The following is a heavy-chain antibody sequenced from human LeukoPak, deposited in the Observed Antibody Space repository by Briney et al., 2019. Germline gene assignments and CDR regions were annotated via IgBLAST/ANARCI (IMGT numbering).Heavy chain of an antibody. J-gene: IGHJ4*02. CDR1: GGSISSYY. V-gene: IGHV4-59*01. Sequence: SETLSLTCTVSGGSISSYYWSWIRQPPGKGLEWIGYIYYSGSTNYNPSLKSRVTISVDTSKNQFSLKLSSVTAADTAVYYCARGCGYYYVGGNYFDYWGQGTLVTVSS. D-gene: IGHD3-22*01. CDR2: IYYSGST. CDR3: ARGCGYYYVGGNYFDY.